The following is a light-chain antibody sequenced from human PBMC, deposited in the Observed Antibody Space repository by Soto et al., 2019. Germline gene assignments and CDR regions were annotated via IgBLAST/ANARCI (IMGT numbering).Light chain of an antibody. V-gene: IGLV1-44*01. J-gene: IGLJ3*02. CDR1: SSNIGSNT. Sequence: QSVLTQPPSASGTPGQRVTISCSGSSSNIGSNTVNWYQQLPGTAPKRLIYSNNQRPSGVPDRFSGSKSGTSVSLAISGLQSEDEADYYCAAWDARLNGVVFGGGTKLTVL. CDR3: AAWDARLNGVV. CDR2: SNN.